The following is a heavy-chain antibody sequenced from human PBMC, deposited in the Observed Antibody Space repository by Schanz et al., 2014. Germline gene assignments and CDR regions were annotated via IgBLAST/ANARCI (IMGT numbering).Heavy chain of an antibody. V-gene: IGHV1-46*03. CDR2: INPSGGST. CDR1: GYTFTSYG. J-gene: IGHJ4*02. D-gene: IGHD1-20*01. CDR3: GRGFSHSYIDF. Sequence: QVQLVQSGAEVKKPGASVKVSCKASGYTFTSYGISWVRQAPGQGLEWMGIINPSGGSTRYGQKFQGRITVTTDTSTGAVFLGLSSLRADGSSGYYCGRGFSHSYIDFWGQGTLITVSS.